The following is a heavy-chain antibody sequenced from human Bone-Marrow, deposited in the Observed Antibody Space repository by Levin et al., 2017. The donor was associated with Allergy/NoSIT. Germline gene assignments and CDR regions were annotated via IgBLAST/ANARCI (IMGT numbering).Heavy chain of an antibody. D-gene: IGHD3-22*01. CDR3: AADHYDASGFYRKDY. V-gene: IGHV1-69*13. Sequence: SVKVSCKASGGTFNTYHFGWVRQAPGQGLEWMGGIIPIFATPNYAEKFQGRLTIAADESTNTVYMDLSSLRSDDTAVYYCAADHYDASGFYRKDYWGQGTLVTVSS. CDR2: IIPIFATP. CDR1: GGTFNTYH. J-gene: IGHJ4*02.